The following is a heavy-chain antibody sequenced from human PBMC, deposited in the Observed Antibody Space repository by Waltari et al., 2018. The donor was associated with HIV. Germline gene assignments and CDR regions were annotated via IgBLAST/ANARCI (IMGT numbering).Heavy chain of an antibody. CDR3: ARDGDYGDYAFDI. D-gene: IGHD4-17*01. CDR2: IYSGGST. Sequence: EEQLVESGGGLIQPGGSLRLSCAASGFIVSSNYMSWVRQAPGKGLEWVSVIYSGGSTYYADSVKGRFTISRDKSKNTLYLQMNSLRAEDTAVYYCARDGDYGDYAFDIWGQGTMVTVSS. V-gene: IGHV3-53*01. J-gene: IGHJ3*02. CDR1: GFIVSSNY.